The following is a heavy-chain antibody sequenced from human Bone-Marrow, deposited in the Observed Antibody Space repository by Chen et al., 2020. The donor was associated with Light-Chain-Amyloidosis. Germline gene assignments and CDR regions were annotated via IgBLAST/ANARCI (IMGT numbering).Heavy chain of an antibody. D-gene: IGHD5-12*01. CDR1: GNTFPNYW. Sequence: EVQLEQSGPEVKKPGESLKISCKGSGNTFPNYWIGGVRQMPGKGLEWMVVIDPDDSEARYSPSFEGQVTISADKSITTAYLQWRSLKASDTAMYYCARRRDGYNFDYWGQGTLVTVSS. CDR2: IDPDDSEA. V-gene: IGHV5-51*01. CDR3: ARRRDGYNFDY. J-gene: IGHJ4*02.